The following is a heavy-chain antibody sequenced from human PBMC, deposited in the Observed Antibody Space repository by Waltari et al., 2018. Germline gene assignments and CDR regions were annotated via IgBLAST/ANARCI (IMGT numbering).Heavy chain of an antibody. CDR2: VDPEDGET. Sequence: EVQLVQSGAEVKKPGATVKISCQASGYTFTDYYMHWVQQAPGKGLEWMGRVDPEDGETIESEKFQGRVTITADTSTDTAYMELSSLRSEDTAVYYCATVSSWGARGFDPWGQGTLVTVSS. D-gene: IGHD6-13*01. V-gene: IGHV1-69-2*01. J-gene: IGHJ5*02. CDR1: GYTFTDYY. CDR3: ATVSSWGARGFDP.